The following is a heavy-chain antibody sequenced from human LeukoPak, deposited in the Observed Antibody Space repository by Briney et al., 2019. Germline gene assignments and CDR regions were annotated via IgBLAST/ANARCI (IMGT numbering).Heavy chain of an antibody. CDR1: GGSISSSSYY. D-gene: IGHD1-26*01. V-gene: IGHV4-39*01. Sequence: PSETLSLTCTVSGGSISSSSYYWGWIRQPPGKGLERIGSIYYSGSTYYNPSLKSRVTISVDTSKNQFSLKLSSVTAADTAVYYCARQCGEISGSYWRAAFDIWGQGTMVTVSS. CDR2: IYYSGST. J-gene: IGHJ3*02. CDR3: ARQCGEISGSYWRAAFDI.